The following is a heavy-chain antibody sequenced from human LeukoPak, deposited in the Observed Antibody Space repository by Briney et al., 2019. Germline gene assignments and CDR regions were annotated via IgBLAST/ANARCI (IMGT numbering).Heavy chain of an antibody. CDR2: IGASGGST. CDR1: GFTFSSYA. D-gene: IGHD3-9*01. CDR3: AKAEGYDILTGPDY. Sequence: RPGGSLRLSCATSGFTFSSYAMSWVRQAPGKGLEWVSGIGASGGSTYYADSVKGRFTISRDNSKNTLYLQMNSLRTEDTAVYYCAKAEGYDILTGPDYWGQGTLVTVSS. V-gene: IGHV3-23*01. J-gene: IGHJ4*02.